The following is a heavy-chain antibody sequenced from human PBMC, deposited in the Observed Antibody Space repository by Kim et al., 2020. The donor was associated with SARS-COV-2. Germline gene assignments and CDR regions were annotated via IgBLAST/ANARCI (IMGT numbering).Heavy chain of an antibody. D-gene: IGHD6-13*01. CDR3: ASLDGIAAAGFRSRGEFDY. Sequence: SETLSLTCAVSGGSISSSNWWSWVRQPPGKGLEWIGEIYHSGSTNYNPSLKSRVTISVDKSKNQFSLKLSSVTAADTAVYYCASLDGIAAAGFRSRGEFDYWGQGTLVTVSS. CDR1: GGSISSSNW. V-gene: IGHV4-4*02. J-gene: IGHJ4*02. CDR2: IYHSGST.